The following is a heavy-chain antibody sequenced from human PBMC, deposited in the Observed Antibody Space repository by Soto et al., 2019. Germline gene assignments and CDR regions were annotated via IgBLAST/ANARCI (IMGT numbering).Heavy chain of an antibody. D-gene: IGHD1-1*01. Sequence: SLRLSCAASGFTSSNHWMNWVRQAPGKGLEWVANIKPDGSAKYYADSVRGRFTISRDNAKNSVNLQMDSLRAEDMALYYCLGSGTASSWGQGTPVTVSS. V-gene: IGHV3-7*01. CDR1: GFTSSNHW. CDR2: IKPDGSAK. J-gene: IGHJ5*02. CDR3: LGSGTASS.